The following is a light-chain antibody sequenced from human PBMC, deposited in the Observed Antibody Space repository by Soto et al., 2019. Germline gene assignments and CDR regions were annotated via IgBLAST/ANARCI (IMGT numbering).Light chain of an antibody. J-gene: IGKJ4*01. Sequence: EIVMTQSPGTLSVSPGERATLSCRASQSVGRDLAWYQQKPGQAPRLLIYGASTWATGIPASFSGSGSGAEFTLTISSLQSEDFAVYYCQQYNDWPFTFGGGTQ. CDR3: QQYNDWPFT. CDR2: GAS. CDR1: QSVGRD. V-gene: IGKV3-15*01.